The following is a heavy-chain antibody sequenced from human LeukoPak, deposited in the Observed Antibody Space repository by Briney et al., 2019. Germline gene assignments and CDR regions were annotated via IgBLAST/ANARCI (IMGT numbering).Heavy chain of an antibody. V-gene: IGHV3-23*01. Sequence: GGSLRLSCAVSGVTLSNYDMSWVRQAPGKGLEWVAGLSGSGGGTNYADSVKGRFTISRDNRKNTLYLQMNSLRAEDTAVYFCAKRGVVIRVILVGFHKEAYYFDSWGQGALVTVSS. J-gene: IGHJ4*02. CDR1: GVTLSNYD. D-gene: IGHD3-10*01. CDR2: LSGSGGGT. CDR3: AKRGVVIRVILVGFHKEAYYFDS.